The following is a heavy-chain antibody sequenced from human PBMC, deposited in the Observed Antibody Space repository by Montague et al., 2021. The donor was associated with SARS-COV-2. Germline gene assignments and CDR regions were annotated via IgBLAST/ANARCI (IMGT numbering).Heavy chain of an antibody. CDR2: IYWDDDK. V-gene: IGHV2-5*02. J-gene: IGHJ4*02. Sequence: PALVKPTQTLTLTCTFSGFSLSTSGVGVGWIRQPPGKALEWLALIYWDDDKRYSPSLKSRLTITKHTSKNQVVLTMTNMDPVDTATYYCAHSRLYYDILTGYYSLGYYFDYWGQGTLVTVSS. CDR3: AHSRLYYDILTGYYSLGYYFDY. CDR1: GFSLSTSGVG. D-gene: IGHD3-9*01.